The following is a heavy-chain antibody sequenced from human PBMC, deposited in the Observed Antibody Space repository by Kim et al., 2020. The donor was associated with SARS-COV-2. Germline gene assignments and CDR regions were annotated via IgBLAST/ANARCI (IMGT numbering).Heavy chain of an antibody. J-gene: IGHJ6*02. CDR2: IWYDGSNK. CDR3: ARRRFSYYYYGMDV. Sequence: GGSLRLSCAASGFTFSSYGMHWVRQAPGKGLEWVAVIWYDGSNKYYADSVKGRFTISRDNSKNTLYLQMNSLRAEDTAVYYCARRRFSYYYYGMDVWGQGTTVTVSS. V-gene: IGHV3-33*01. D-gene: IGHD3-3*01. CDR1: GFTFSSYG.